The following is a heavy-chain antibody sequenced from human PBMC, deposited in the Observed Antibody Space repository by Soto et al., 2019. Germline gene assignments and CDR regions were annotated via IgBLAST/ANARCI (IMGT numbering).Heavy chain of an antibody. CDR3: ARRGRTLPHYSYYMDV. CDR2: VSNSGSNT. CDR1: GFTFSNYV. V-gene: IGHV3-23*01. J-gene: IGHJ6*03. Sequence: EVQLLEYGGGLVQPGGSLRLSCAASGFTFSNYVMSWVRQAPGKGLEWVSPVSNSGSNTYYAESVKGRVTISRDNSNNTLYLQMNSLRAEDTALYYCARRGRTLPHYSYYMDVWGKGTTVTVSS.